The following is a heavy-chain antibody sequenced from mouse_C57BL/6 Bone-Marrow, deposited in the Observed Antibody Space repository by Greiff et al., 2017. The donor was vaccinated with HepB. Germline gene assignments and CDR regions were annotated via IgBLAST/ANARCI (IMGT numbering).Heavy chain of an antibody. D-gene: IGHD2-4*01. V-gene: IGHV2-2*01. CDR3: ARTDDYDDAMDY. CDR1: GFSLTSYG. Sequence: QVQLKQSGPGLVQPSQSLSITCTVSGFSLTSYGVHWVRQSPGKGLEWLGVIWSGGSTDYNAAFISRLSISKDNSKSQVFFKMNSLQADDTAIYYCARTDDYDDAMDYWGQGISVTVSS. J-gene: IGHJ4*01. CDR2: IWSGGST.